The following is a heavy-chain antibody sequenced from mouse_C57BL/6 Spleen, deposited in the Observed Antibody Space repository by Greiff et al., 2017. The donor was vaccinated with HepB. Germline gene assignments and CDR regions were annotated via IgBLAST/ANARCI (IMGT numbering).Heavy chain of an antibody. V-gene: IGHV1-4*01. CDR1: GYTFTSYT. J-gene: IGHJ2*01. Sequence: VQLQQSGAELARPGASVKMSCKASGYTFTSYTMHWVKQRPGQGLEWIGYINPSSGYTKYNQKFKAKATLTADKSSSTAYMQLSSLTSEDSAVYYCARSAGTVYYFDYWGQGTTLTVSS. CDR2: INPSSGYT. CDR3: ARSAGTVYYFDY. D-gene: IGHD3-3*01.